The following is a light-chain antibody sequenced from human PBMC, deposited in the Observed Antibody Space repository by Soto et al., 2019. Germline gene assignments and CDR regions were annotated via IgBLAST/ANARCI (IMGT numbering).Light chain of an antibody. J-gene: IGKJ1*01. Sequence: EIVLTQSPGTLSLSPGEGAALSCRASQTISNTNLAWYQQKPGQAPRLLVYAASCRATGIPVRFSGSGSGTDFTLTISRLEPEDFAIYYCQHYGSPRGTFGQGTKVDIK. V-gene: IGKV3-20*01. CDR2: AAS. CDR1: QTISNTN. CDR3: QHYGSPRGT.